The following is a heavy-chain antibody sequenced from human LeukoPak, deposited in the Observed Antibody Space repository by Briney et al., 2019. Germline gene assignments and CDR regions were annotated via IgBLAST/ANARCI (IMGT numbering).Heavy chain of an antibody. V-gene: IGHV3-48*04. D-gene: IGHD3/OR15-3a*01. J-gene: IGHJ5*02. CDR3: TYLRTPYYNDKWLDP. CDR1: GFTFRTFS. Sequence: GGSLRLSCAASGFTFRTFSMNWVRQAPGKGLEWLSYIGSGSSPIYYADSVKGRFTISRDDAQNLVYLQMNSLRAEDTAVYYCTYLRTPYYNDKWLDPWGQGALATVSS. CDR2: IGSGSSPI.